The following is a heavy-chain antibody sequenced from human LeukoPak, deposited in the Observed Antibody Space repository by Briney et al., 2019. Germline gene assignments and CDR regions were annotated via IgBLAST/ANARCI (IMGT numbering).Heavy chain of an antibody. CDR3: STGSGHAFGI. CDR1: GFTFSSYW. CDR2: INSDGSST. J-gene: IGHJ3*02. Sequence: PGGSLRLSCAASGFTFSSYWMHWVRQVPGKGLVWVSRINSDGSSTSYADSVKGRFTISRDNAKNTLYVRMNSLRAEDTAVYYCSTGSGHAFGIWGRGTMVTVSS. D-gene: IGHD3-10*01. V-gene: IGHV3-74*01.